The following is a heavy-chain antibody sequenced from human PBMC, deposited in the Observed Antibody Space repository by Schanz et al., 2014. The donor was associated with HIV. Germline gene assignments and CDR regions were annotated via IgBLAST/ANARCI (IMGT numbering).Heavy chain of an antibody. J-gene: IGHJ5*02. CDR3: ARDLRVVPAASDNWFDP. Sequence: QVQLVQSGAEVKKPGASVKVSCKASGYTFTSYGISWVRQAPGQGLEWMGWINAYNGNTNYAQKRQGRVTMTTDTSTSTACMELRNLRSDDTAVYYCARDLRVVPAASDNWFDPWGQGTLVTVSS. V-gene: IGHV1-18*01. D-gene: IGHD2-2*01. CDR2: INAYNGNT. CDR1: GYTFTSYG.